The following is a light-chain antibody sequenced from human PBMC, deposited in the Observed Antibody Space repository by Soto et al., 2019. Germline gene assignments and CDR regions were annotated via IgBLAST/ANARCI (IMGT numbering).Light chain of an antibody. Sequence: EIVVTQSPATLSVSPGERATLSCRASQSVSSNLAWYQQKPGQAPRFLIYGASSRATGIPDRFSGSGSGTDFTLTISRLEPEDFAAYYCQQYGSSPITFGQGTRLEI. V-gene: IGKV3-20*01. CDR3: QQYGSSPIT. J-gene: IGKJ5*01. CDR2: GAS. CDR1: QSVSSN.